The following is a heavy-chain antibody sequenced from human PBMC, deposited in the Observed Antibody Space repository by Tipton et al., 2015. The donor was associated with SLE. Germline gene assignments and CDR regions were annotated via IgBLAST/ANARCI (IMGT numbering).Heavy chain of an antibody. CDR2: IRYDGSNK. V-gene: IGHV3-30*02. Sequence: SLRLSCAASGFTFSSYGMHWVRQAPGKGLEWVAFIRYDGSNKYYADSVKGRFTISRDNAKNSLYLQMNSLRAEDMALYYCAKDMGPYSTDAFDIWGQGTMVTVSS. D-gene: IGHD6-13*01. CDR1: GFTFSSYG. CDR3: AKDMGPYSTDAFDI. J-gene: IGHJ3*02.